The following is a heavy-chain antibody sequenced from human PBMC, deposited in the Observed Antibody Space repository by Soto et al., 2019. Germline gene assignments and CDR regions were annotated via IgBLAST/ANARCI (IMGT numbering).Heavy chain of an antibody. CDR2: ISYDGSNP. V-gene: IGHV3-30*18. CDR3: AKDRYCSGGTCYFDAFDI. J-gene: IGHJ3*02. D-gene: IGHD2-15*01. CDR1: GFTFSTYG. Sequence: QVQLVESGGGVVQPGRSLRLSCAASGFTFSTYGMHWVRQAPGKGLGWVAVISYDGSNPNYADSVKGRFTISRDNFKNTLYLQMNSLRAEDTAVYYCAKDRYCSGGTCYFDAFDIWGQGTMVTVSS.